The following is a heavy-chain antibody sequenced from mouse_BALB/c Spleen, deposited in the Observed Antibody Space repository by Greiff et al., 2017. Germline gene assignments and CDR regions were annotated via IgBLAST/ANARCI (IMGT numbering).Heavy chain of an antibody. D-gene: IGHD1-1*01. V-gene: IGHV5-4*02. CDR1: GFTFSDYY. CDR2: ISDGGSYT. J-gene: IGHJ3*01. Sequence: EVQVVESGGGLVKPGGSLKLSCAASGFTFSDYYMYWVRQTPEKRLEWVATISDGGSYTYYPDSVKGRFTISRDNAKNNLYLQMSSLKSEDTAMYYCARGDTTGAYWGQGTLVTVSA. CDR3: ARGDTTGAY.